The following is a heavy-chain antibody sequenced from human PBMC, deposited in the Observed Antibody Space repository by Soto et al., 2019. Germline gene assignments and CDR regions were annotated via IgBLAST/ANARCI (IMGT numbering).Heavy chain of an antibody. CDR3: ARDGPAADFDY. V-gene: IGHV3-48*03. D-gene: IGHD6-13*01. Sequence: GGPLRLSGQASGFTFSAYEMTWVRQAPGKGLEWISYISDGGRTIYYADSVKGRFTISRDNAKNALYLQMNSLRDDDTAVYYCARDGPAADFDYWGQGTLVTVSS. CDR1: GFTFSAYE. CDR2: ISDGGRTI. J-gene: IGHJ4*02.